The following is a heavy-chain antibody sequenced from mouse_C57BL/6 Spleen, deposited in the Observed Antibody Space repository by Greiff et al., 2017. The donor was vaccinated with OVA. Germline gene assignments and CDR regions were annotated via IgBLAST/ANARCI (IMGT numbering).Heavy chain of an antibody. D-gene: IGHD2-1*01. CDR2: IYPGSGST. CDR3: SRYGNEPYYYAMDY. V-gene: IGHV1-55*01. Sequence: QVQLQQPRAELVKPGASVKMSCKASGYTFTSYWITWVKQRPGQGLEWIGDIYPGSGSTNYNEKFKSKATLTVDTSSSTAYMQLSSLTSEDSAVYYCSRYGNEPYYYAMDYWGQGTSVTVSS. J-gene: IGHJ4*01. CDR1: GYTFTSYW.